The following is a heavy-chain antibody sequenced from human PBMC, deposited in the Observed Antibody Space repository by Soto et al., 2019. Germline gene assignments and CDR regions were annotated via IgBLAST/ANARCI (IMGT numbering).Heavy chain of an antibody. CDR1: GFTFSSYW. CDR3: ARGGRYYDSSGYSYFPFDY. V-gene: IGHV3-7*03. CDR2: IKQDGSEK. D-gene: IGHD3-22*01. J-gene: IGHJ4*02. Sequence: GGSLRLSCAASGFTFSSYWMSWVRRAPGEGLEWVANIKQDGSEKYYVDSVKGRFTISRDNAKSSLYLQMNSLRAEDTAVYYCARGGRYYDSSGYSYFPFDYWGQGTLVTVSS.